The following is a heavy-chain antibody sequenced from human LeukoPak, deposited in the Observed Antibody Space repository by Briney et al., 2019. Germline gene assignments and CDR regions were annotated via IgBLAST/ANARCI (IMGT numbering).Heavy chain of an antibody. CDR2: IYDSGSTKYNPT. Sequence: SETLSLTCTVSGGSISGYYWSWIRQPPGKGLEWIGYIYDSGSTKYNPTKYNPSLKSRVIISEDTSKNQFSLKVSSVTAADTAVYYCAREGYNAFDIWGQGTMVTVSS. V-gene: IGHV4-59*01. CDR3: AREGYNAFDI. J-gene: IGHJ3*02. CDR1: GGSISGYY. D-gene: IGHD5-18*01.